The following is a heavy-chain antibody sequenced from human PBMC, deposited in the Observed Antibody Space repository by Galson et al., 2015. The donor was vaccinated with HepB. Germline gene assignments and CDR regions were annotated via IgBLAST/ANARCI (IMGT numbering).Heavy chain of an antibody. CDR3: ARMGGAYSSSWYDY. CDR1: GGSFSGYY. D-gene: IGHD6-13*01. CDR2: INHSGST. V-gene: IGHV4-34*01. J-gene: IGHJ4*02. Sequence: LSLTCAVYGGSFSGYYWSWIRQPPGKGLEWIGEINHSGSTNYNPSLKSRVTISVDTSKNQFSLKLSSVTAADTAVYYCARMGGAYSSSWYDYWGQGTLVTVSS.